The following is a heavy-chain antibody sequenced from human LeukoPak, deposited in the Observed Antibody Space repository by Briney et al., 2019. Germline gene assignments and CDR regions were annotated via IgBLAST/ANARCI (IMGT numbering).Heavy chain of an antibody. CDR2: ISWNSGSI. J-gene: IGHJ4*02. CDR1: GFTFDDYA. Sequence: PGGSLRLSCAASGFTFDDYAMHWVRQAPGKGLEWVSGISWNSGSIGYADSVKGRFTISRDNAKNSLYLQMNSLRAEDTALYYCAKDRDSSGWYPYFDYWGQGTLVTVSS. D-gene: IGHD6-19*01. CDR3: AKDRDSSGWYPYFDY. V-gene: IGHV3-9*01.